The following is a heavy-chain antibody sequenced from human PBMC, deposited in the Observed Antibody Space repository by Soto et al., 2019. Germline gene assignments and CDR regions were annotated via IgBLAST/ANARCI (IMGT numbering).Heavy chain of an antibody. V-gene: IGHV4-59*01. D-gene: IGHD6-13*01. CDR1: GGSISSYY. J-gene: IGHJ4*02. Sequence: SETLSLTCTVSGGSISSYYWSWIRQPPGKGLEWIGYIYYSGSTNYNPSLKSRVTISVDTSKNQFSLKLSSVTAADTAVYYCARGGRGIADYWGQGTLVTVSS. CDR2: IYYSGST. CDR3: ARGGRGIADY.